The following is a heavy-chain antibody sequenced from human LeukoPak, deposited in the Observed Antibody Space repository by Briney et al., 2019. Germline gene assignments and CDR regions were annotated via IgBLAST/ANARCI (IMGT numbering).Heavy chain of an antibody. Sequence: ASVKVSCKASGYTFTSYGISWVRQAPGQGLEWMGWISAYNGNTNYAQKLQGRVTMTTDTSTSTAYMELRSLRSDDTAVYYCARGGVDCSGGSCPKSWFDPWGQGTLATVSS. CDR3: ARGGVDCSGGSCPKSWFDP. J-gene: IGHJ5*02. CDR1: GYTFTSYG. V-gene: IGHV1-18*01. D-gene: IGHD2-15*01. CDR2: ISAYNGNT.